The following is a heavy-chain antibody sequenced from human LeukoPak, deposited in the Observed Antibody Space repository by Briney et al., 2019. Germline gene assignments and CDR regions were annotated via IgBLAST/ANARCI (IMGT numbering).Heavy chain of an antibody. CDR3: AREGGAYSTSYYFDY. D-gene: IGHD6-13*01. CDR1: GGSINSADYY. CDR2: INYSGTT. V-gene: IGHV4-31*03. Sequence: SQTLSLTCTVSGGSINSADYYWTWILQHPGKGLEWIWYINYSGTTYYNPSLKSRITISVDTSKNQFSLKLSSVTAADTAVYYCAREGGAYSTSYYFDYLGQGTLVTVSS. J-gene: IGHJ4*02.